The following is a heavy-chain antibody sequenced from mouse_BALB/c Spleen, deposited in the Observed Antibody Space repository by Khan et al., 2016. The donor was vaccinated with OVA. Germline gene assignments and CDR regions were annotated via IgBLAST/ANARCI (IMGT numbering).Heavy chain of an antibody. CDR3: ARLEDI. V-gene: IGHV2-9*02. J-gene: IGHJ2*01. Sequence: QVQLKESGLGLVAPSQSLSITCTVSGFSLTSYGVHWVRQPPGKGLEWLGVIWAGGSTNYNSALMTRLSISKDNSKSKVFVKMNSLQTDDTAMYYCARLEDIWGQGTTLTVSS. CDR2: IWAGGST. CDR1: GFSLTSYG. D-gene: IGHD1-3*01.